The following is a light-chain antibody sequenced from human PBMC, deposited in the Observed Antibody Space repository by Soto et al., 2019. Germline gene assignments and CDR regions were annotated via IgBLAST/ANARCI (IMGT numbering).Light chain of an antibody. CDR1: QSISTY. CDR3: QQSYSTPRT. CDR2: AAS. V-gene: IGKV1-39*01. Sequence: DIQMTQSPSSLSASVGDRVTITCRASQSISTYLNWYQQKPGKAPNLLIYAASILQGGVPSRFSGSGSGTDFTLTISSLQPEDFATYYCQQSYSTPRTFGQGTKVEIQ. J-gene: IGKJ1*01.